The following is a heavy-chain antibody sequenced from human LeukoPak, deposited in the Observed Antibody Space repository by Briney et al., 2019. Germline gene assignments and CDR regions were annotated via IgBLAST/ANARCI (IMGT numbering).Heavy chain of an antibody. V-gene: IGHV3-30*03. CDR3: ASGKLYFDY. Sequence: PGGSLRLSCAASGFTFSTYAMSWVRQAPGKGLEWVAVISYDGSNKYYADPVKGRFTISRDNSKNTLYLQMNSLRAEDTAVYYCASGKLYFDYWGQGTLVTVSS. CDR2: ISYDGSNK. CDR1: GFTFSTYA. D-gene: IGHD1-1*01. J-gene: IGHJ4*02.